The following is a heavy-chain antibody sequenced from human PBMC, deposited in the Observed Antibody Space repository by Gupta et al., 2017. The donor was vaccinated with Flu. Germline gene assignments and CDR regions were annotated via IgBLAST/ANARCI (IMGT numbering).Heavy chain of an antibody. Sequence: QVQLQESGPGLVKPSQTLSLTCTVSGGSISSGSYYWSWIRQPAGKGLEWIGRIYTSGSTNYNPSLKSRVTISVDTSKNQFSLKLSSVTAADTAVYYCARDGTYYDFWSGYYRGWFDPWGQGTLVTVSS. CDR1: GGSISSGSYY. J-gene: IGHJ5*02. CDR3: ARDGTYYDFWSGYYRGWFDP. D-gene: IGHD3-3*01. V-gene: IGHV4-61*02. CDR2: IYTSGST.